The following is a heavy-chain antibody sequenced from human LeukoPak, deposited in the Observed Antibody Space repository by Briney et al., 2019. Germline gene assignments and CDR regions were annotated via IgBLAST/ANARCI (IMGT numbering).Heavy chain of an antibody. CDR1: GFTFSSYS. CDR3: ARDDSDTAMVLLNY. V-gene: IGHV3-21*01. J-gene: IGHJ4*02. CDR2: ISSSSYI. D-gene: IGHD5-18*01. Sequence: GGSLRLSCAASGFTFSSYSMNWVRQAPGQGLEWVPSISSSSYIYYADSVKGRFTISRDNAKYSLYLQMNSLRAEDTAVYYCARDDSDTAMVLLNYWGQGTLVTVSS.